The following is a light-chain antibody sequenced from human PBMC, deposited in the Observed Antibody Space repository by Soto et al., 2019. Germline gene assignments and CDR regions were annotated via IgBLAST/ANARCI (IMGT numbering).Light chain of an antibody. J-gene: IGKJ1*01. Sequence: DIVMTQSPLSLPVTPGEPASISCRSSQSLLHSNGYNYLDWYLQKPGQSPQLLIYLGSNRASGVPGRFSGSGSGTDFTLKISRVEAGEVGVYYCMQALQTPWTFGQGTKVEIK. CDR2: LGS. V-gene: IGKV2-28*01. CDR1: QSLLHSNGYNY. CDR3: MQALQTPWT.